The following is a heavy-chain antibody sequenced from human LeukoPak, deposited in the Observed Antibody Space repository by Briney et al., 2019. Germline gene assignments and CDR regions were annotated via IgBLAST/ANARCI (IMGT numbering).Heavy chain of an antibody. CDR2: IYYSGST. D-gene: IGHD2-2*01. CDR1: GGSISSGDYY. V-gene: IGHV4-30-4*08. J-gene: IGHJ6*03. Sequence: PSETLSFTCTVSGGSISSGDYYWSWIRQPPGKGLEWIGYIYYSGSTYYNPSLKSRVTISVDTSKNQFSLKLSSVTAADTAVYYCARSSTSPGAYYYYYMDVWGKGTTLTVSS. CDR3: ARSSTSPGAYYYYYMDV.